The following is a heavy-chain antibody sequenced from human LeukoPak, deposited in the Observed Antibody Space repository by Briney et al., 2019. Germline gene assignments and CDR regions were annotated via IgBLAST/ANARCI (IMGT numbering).Heavy chain of an antibody. CDR3: ARIQGTRGYSGYDTDDY. D-gene: IGHD5-12*01. J-gene: IGHJ4*02. CDR2: MNENTGNT. CDR1: GYTFTSYE. V-gene: IGHV1-8*01. Sequence: ASVKVSCKASGYTFTSYEINWVRQAPGQGLEWMGWMNENTGNTGYAQKFQGRVTMTRDTSISTAYMELSRLRSDDTAVYYCARIQGTRGYSGYDTDDYWGQGTLVTVSS.